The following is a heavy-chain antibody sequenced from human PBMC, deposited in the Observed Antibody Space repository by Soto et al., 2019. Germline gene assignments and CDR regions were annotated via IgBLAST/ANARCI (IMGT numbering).Heavy chain of an antibody. CDR2: ISTSGATR. Sequence: EVQLVESGGGLVQPGGSLRLSCVASGFTFSTDSMNWVRQAPGKGLEWVAHISTSGATRYYADSVKGRFTISRDNAKTSLYLLMDSLRNEYTAVYYCARFFGSGFDYWGQGTLVTVSS. CDR3: ARFFGSGFDY. V-gene: IGHV3-48*02. CDR1: GFTFSTDS. J-gene: IGHJ4*02. D-gene: IGHD6-19*01.